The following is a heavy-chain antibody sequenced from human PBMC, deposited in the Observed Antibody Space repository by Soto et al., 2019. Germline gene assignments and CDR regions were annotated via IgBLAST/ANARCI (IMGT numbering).Heavy chain of an antibody. J-gene: IGHJ4*02. CDR3: ARRRYDFWSGYLDY. CDR2: IYYSGST. V-gene: IGHV4-59*01. CDR1: GGSISSYY. Sequence: GPLSLSCTVSGGSISSYYWSWIRQPPGKGLEWIGYIYYSGSTNYNPSLKSRVTISVDTSKNQFSLKLSSVTAADTAVYYCARRRYDFWSGYLDYWGQGTLVTVSS. D-gene: IGHD3-3*01.